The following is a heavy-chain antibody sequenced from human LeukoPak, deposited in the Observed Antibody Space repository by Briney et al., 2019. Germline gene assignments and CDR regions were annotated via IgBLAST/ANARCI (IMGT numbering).Heavy chain of an antibody. CDR3: AKEKVVVVPAAILDY. Sequence: GGSLRLSCAASGFTFSSYGMHWVRQAPGKGLEWVAVIWYDGSNKYYEDSVKGRFTISRDNSKNTLYLQMNSLRAEDTAVYYCAKEKVVVVPAAILDYWGQGTLVTVSS. V-gene: IGHV3-30*02. J-gene: IGHJ4*02. CDR1: GFTFSSYG. CDR2: IWYDGSNK. D-gene: IGHD2-2*01.